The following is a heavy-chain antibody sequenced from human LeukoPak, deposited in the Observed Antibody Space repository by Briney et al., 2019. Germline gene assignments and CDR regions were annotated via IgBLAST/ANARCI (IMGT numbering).Heavy chain of an antibody. CDR1: GFTFSSYW. J-gene: IGHJ4*02. V-gene: IGHV3-7*03. CDR3: AREGGYSYGLPFNY. Sequence: GGSLRLSCAASGFTFSSYWMSWVRQAPGKGLEWVANIKQDGSGKYYVDSVKGRFTISRDNAKNSLYLQMNSLRAEDTAVYYCAREGGYSYGLPFNYWGQGTLVTVSS. D-gene: IGHD5-18*01. CDR2: IKQDGSGK.